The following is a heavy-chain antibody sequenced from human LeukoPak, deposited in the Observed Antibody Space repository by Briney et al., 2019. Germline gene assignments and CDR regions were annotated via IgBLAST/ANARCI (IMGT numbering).Heavy chain of an antibody. Sequence: PGRSLRLSCAASGVTFSSYVMHWVRQAPGKGLEWMAFISHDGSTKLYADSVKGRFTISRDNSKNTMFLQMSSLRPEDTAVYFCAKDGGNYYIDYWGQGTLVTVSS. CDR3: AKDGGNYYIDY. D-gene: IGHD4-23*01. J-gene: IGHJ4*02. CDR2: ISHDGSTK. V-gene: IGHV3-30*18. CDR1: GVTFSSYV.